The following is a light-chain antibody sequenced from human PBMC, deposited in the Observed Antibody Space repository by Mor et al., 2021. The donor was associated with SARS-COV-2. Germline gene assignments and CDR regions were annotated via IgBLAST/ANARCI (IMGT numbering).Light chain of an antibody. J-gene: IGLJ2*01. CDR2: YDS. Sequence: TCGGNNIGSKSVHWYQQKPGQAPVLVIYYDSDRPSGIPERFSGSNSGNTATLTINRVEAGDEADYYCQVWDSSSVIFGGGTKLT. CDR3: QVWDSSSVI. CDR1: NIGSKS. V-gene: IGLV3-21*04.